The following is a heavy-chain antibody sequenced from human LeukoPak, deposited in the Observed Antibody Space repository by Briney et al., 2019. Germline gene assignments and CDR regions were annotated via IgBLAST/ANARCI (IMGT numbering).Heavy chain of an antibody. D-gene: IGHD2-2*01. V-gene: IGHV4-39*07. CDR1: GGSISSSSYY. Sequence: SETLSLTCTVSGGSISSSSYYWGWIRQPPGKGLEWIGSIYYSGSTYYNPSLKSRVTISVDTSKNQFSLKLSSVTAADTAVYYCARGGPSQLPTHYYYMDVWGKGTTVTVSS. CDR2: IYYSGST. CDR3: ARGGPSQLPTHYYYMDV. J-gene: IGHJ6*03.